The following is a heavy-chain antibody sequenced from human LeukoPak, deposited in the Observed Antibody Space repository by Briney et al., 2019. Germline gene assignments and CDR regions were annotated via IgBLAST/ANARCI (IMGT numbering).Heavy chain of an antibody. Sequence: SETLSLTCAVYGGSFSGYYWSWIRQPPGKGLEWIGYIYHSGSTYYNPSLKSRVTISVDRSKNQFSLKLSSVTAADTAVYYCARYGGYVHEAFDIWGQGKMVTVSS. CDR2: IYHSGST. CDR3: ARYGGYVHEAFDI. CDR1: GGSFSGYY. J-gene: IGHJ3*02. D-gene: IGHD4-17*01. V-gene: IGHV4-34*01.